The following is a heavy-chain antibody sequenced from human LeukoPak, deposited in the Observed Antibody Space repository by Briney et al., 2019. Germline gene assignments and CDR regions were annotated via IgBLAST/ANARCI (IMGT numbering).Heavy chain of an antibody. D-gene: IGHD4-23*01. V-gene: IGHV4-59*01. J-gene: IGHJ4*02. Sequence: SETLSLTCTVSGGSISNYYWSWIRQPPGKGLEWIGYTYYSGSTYYNPSLKGRVTISVDTSKNQFSLKLSSVTAADTAVYYCARRGNSLDYWGQGTLVTVSS. CDR2: TYYSGST. CDR3: ARRGNSLDY. CDR1: GGSISNYY.